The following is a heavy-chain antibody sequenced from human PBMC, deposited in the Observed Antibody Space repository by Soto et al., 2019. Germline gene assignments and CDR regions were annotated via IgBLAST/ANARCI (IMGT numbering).Heavy chain of an antibody. J-gene: IGHJ4*02. CDR3: AREQSGYSYFDY. CDR2: IYYSGST. V-gene: IGHV4-59*01. D-gene: IGHD5-12*01. CDR1: GGSISNYY. Sequence: QVQLQESGPGLVKPSETLSLTCIVSGGSISNYYWSWIRQPPGKGLEWVGYIYYSGSTNYNPSLKSRXXIXVDXSKNQFSLRPSSVTAADTAVYYCAREQSGYSYFDYWGQGTLVTVSS.